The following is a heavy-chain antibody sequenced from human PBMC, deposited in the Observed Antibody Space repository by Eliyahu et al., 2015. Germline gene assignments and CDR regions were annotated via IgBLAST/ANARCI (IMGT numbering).Heavy chain of an antibody. CDR3: ARVGNNWGFSRDWHFDL. CDR1: GXIFXDYY. Sequence: QVQLLQSGAEVKEPGASVXVSCXTSGXIFXDYYIHWVRQAPGQGLEWMGWISPNSGGTKYAQKFQGRVTMTRDKSITVAYMELSRLTSEDTAVYYCARVGNNWGFSRDWHFDLWGRGTLVTVSS. CDR2: ISPNSGGT. V-gene: IGHV1-2*02. J-gene: IGHJ2*01. D-gene: IGHD7-27*01.